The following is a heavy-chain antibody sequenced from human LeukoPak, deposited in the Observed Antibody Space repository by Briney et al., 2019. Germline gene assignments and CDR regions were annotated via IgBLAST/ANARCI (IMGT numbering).Heavy chain of an antibody. CDR1: GYTFTSYA. CDR2: INTNTGNP. V-gene: IGHV7-4-1*02. D-gene: IGHD1-1*01. Sequence: ASVKVSCKASGYTFTSYAMNWVRQAPGQGLEWMGWINTNTGNPTYAQSFTGRFVFSLDTPVSTAYLQISSLKAEDTAVYYCARVTGNWNDGGSWFDPWGQGTLVTVSS. CDR3: ARVTGNWNDGGSWFDP. J-gene: IGHJ5*02.